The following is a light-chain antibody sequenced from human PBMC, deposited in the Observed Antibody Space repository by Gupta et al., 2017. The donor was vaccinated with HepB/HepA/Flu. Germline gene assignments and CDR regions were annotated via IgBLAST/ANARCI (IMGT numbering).Light chain of an antibody. Sequence: DIQMTQSPSTLSASVGDRVTITCRASQSISSWLAWYQQKPGKAPKLLIYKASSLESGVPSRFGGSGSGTEFTLTISSLQPDDFATYYCQQYNSYSQGYTFGQGTKLEIK. CDR3: QQYNSYSQGYT. CDR1: QSISSW. CDR2: KAS. V-gene: IGKV1-5*03. J-gene: IGKJ2*01.